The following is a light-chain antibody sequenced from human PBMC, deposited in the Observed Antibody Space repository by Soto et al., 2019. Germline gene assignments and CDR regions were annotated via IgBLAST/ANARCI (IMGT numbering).Light chain of an antibody. V-gene: IGLV2-8*01. CDR3: SSYAGSNNV. CDR2: EVS. J-gene: IGLJ1*01. CDR1: SSDVGGYNY. Sequence: QSVLTQPPSASGSPGQSVTISCTGTSSDVGGYNYVSWYQQHPGKAPKLMIYEVSKRPSGVPDRFSGSKSGNTASLTVSRLQAEVEAVYYCSSYAGSNNVFGTGTKVPV.